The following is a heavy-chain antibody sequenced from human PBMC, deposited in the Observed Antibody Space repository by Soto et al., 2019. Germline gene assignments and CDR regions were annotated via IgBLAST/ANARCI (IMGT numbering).Heavy chain of an antibody. CDR2: IWYDGSNK. V-gene: IGHV3-33*01. CDR1: GFTFSSYG. J-gene: IGHJ4*02. CDR3: AREFLFVGVTALQNYSDY. D-gene: IGHD2-21*02. Sequence: GGSLRLSCAASGFTFSSYGMHWVRQAPGKGLEWVAVIWYDGSNKYYADSVKGRFTISRDNAKNSLYLQMNSLGDEDTAVYYCAREFLFVGVTALQNYSDYRGQGTLDTVSS.